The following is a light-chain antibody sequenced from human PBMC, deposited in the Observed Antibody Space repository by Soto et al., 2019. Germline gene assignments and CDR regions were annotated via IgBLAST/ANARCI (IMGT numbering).Light chain of an antibody. CDR3: TSYSSSDIFYV. CDR2: DVS. V-gene: IGLV2-11*01. CDR1: SSDVGGYNY. Sequence: QSALTQPRSVSGSPGQSVTISCTGTSSDVGGYNYVSWYQQHPGKAPKLMIYDVSKRPSGVPDRFSGSKSGNTASLTISGLQAEDEADYYCTSYSSSDIFYVFGTGTKVTVL. J-gene: IGLJ1*01.